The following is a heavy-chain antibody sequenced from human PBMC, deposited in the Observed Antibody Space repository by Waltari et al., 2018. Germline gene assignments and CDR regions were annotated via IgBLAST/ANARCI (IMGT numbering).Heavy chain of an antibody. J-gene: IGHJ4*02. D-gene: IGHD2-2*01. V-gene: IGHV3-7*01. CDR2: IRQDGSEK. CDR1: GFTFSSYC. CDR3: ARSSSTEFDS. Sequence: ETHLVESGGGLVQPGGSLRLSCAASGFTFSSYCMTWVRQAPVKGLEWVANIRQDGSEKYYVDSVKGRFTISRDNAKNSLYLQRNSLKADDTAVYYCARSSSTEFDSWGQGTLVTVSS.